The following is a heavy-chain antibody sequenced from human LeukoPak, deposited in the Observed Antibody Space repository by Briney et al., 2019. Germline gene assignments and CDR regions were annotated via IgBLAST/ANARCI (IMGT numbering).Heavy chain of an antibody. CDR2: IYYSGST. D-gene: IGHD2-15*01. CDR3: ARLYCSGGSCYFRWFDP. Sequence: SETLSLTCTVSGGSISSGGYYWSWIRQHPGKGLEWIGYIYYSGSTYYNPSLKSRVTISVDTSKNQFSLRLSSVTAADTAVYYCARLYCSGGSCYFRWFDPWGQGTLVTVSS. J-gene: IGHJ5*02. CDR1: GGSISSGGYY. V-gene: IGHV4-31*03.